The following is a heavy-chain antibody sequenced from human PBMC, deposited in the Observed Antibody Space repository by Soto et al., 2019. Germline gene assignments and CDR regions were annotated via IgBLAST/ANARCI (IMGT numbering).Heavy chain of an antibody. CDR3: AREFGYRYYDILTGSNWFDP. Sequence: SQTLSLTCAISGDSVSSNSAAWNWIRQSPSRGLEWLGRTYYRSKWYNDYAVSVKSRITINPDTSKNQFSLQLNSVTPEDTAVYYCAREFGYRYYDILTGSNWFDPWGQGTLVPVAS. CDR1: GDSVSSNSAA. J-gene: IGHJ5*02. CDR2: TYYRSKWYN. V-gene: IGHV6-1*01. D-gene: IGHD3-9*01.